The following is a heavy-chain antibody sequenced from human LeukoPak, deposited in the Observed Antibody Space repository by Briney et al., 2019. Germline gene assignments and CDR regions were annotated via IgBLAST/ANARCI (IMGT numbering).Heavy chain of an antibody. CDR3: ARGPTYYDILTGYSPRGWFDP. CDR1: GGSISSGGYY. Sequence: SETLPLTCTVSGGSISSGGYYWSWIRQHPGKGLEWIGYIYYSGSTYYNPSLKSRVTILVDTSKNQFSLKLSSVTAADTAVYYCARGPTYYDILTGYSPRGWFDPWGQGTLVTVSS. J-gene: IGHJ5*02. CDR2: IYYSGST. V-gene: IGHV4-31*03. D-gene: IGHD3-9*01.